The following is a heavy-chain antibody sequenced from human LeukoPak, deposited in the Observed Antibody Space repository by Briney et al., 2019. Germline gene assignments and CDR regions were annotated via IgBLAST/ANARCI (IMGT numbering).Heavy chain of an antibody. Sequence: SETLSLTCTVSGGSISSGDYYWSWIRQPPGKGLEWIGYIYYSGSTYYNPSLKSRVSISVDTSKNQFSLKLSSVTAADTAVYYCARVLRYYDSSGYYLRYYFDYWGQGTLVTVSS. CDR3: ARVLRYYDSSGYYLRYYFDY. J-gene: IGHJ4*02. CDR2: IYYSGST. CDR1: GGSISSGDYY. D-gene: IGHD3-22*01. V-gene: IGHV4-30-4*01.